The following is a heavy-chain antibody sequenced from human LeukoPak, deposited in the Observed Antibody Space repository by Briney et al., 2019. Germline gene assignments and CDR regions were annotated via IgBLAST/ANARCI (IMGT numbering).Heavy chain of an antibody. CDR2: ISYAGSNK. V-gene: IGHV3-30-3*01. CDR3: ASDRVFYGLDV. CDR1: GITFSSYA. Sequence: GGSLRLSCAASGITFSSYAMHWVRQAPGKGLEWVAVISYAGSNKFYADSVKGRFTISRDNARNTLYLQMNSLRPEDTAIYYCASDRVFYGLDVWGQGTTVTVSS. J-gene: IGHJ6*02.